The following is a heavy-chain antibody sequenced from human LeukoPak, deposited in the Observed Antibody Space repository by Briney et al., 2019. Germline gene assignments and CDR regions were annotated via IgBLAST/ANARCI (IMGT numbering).Heavy chain of an antibody. CDR3: ARERRSAGSSFDY. V-gene: IGHV3-74*01. Sequence: GGSLRLSCAASGFTLSNYWMHWVRQAPGKGLVWVSRISNDGSDTIYADSVKGRFTISRDSAKNTLHLQMNSLRVEDTAVYYCARERRSAGSSFDYWGQGTLVTVSS. CDR1: GFTLSNYW. CDR2: ISNDGSDT. J-gene: IGHJ4*02. D-gene: IGHD2-15*01.